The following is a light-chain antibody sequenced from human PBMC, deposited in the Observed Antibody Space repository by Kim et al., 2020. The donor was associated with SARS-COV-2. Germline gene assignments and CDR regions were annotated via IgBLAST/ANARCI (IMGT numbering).Light chain of an antibody. CDR2: QDS. Sequence: SYELTQPPSVSVSPGQTASITCSGDKLGDKYACWYQQKPGQCPVLVIYQDSKRPSGIPERFSGSNSGNTATLTISGTQAMDEADYYCQAWDSSTHWVFGGGTQLTVL. CDR3: QAWDSSTHWV. V-gene: IGLV3-1*01. CDR1: KLGDKY. J-gene: IGLJ3*02.